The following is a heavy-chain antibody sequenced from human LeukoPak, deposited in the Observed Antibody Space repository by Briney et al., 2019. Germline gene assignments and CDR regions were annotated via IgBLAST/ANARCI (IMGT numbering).Heavy chain of an antibody. CDR3: ARLARYYYDSSAFDY. J-gene: IGHJ4*02. V-gene: IGHV4-38-2*02. D-gene: IGHD3-22*01. CDR1: NYSISSGYY. Sequence: SETLSLTYTVSNYSISSGYYWGWIRQPPGKGLEWIGSIYYSGSTYYNPSLKSRVTISVDTSKNQFSLKLSSVTAADTAVYYCARLARYYYDSSAFDYWGQGTLVTVSS. CDR2: IYYSGST.